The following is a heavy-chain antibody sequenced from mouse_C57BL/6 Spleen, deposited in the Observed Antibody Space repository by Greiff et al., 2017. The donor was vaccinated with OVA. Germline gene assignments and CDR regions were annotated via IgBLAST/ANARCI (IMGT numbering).Heavy chain of an antibody. J-gene: IGHJ4*01. CDR1: GYTFTDYE. Sequence: QVQLQQSGAELVRPGASVTLSCKASGYTFTDYEMHWVKQTPVHGLEWIGAIDPETGGTAYNQKFKGKAILTADKSSSTAYMELRSLTSEDSAVYYCTRSRSRGVYAMDYWGQGTSVTVSS. D-gene: IGHD1-1*01. V-gene: IGHV1-15*01. CDR2: IDPETGGT. CDR3: TRSRSRGVYAMDY.